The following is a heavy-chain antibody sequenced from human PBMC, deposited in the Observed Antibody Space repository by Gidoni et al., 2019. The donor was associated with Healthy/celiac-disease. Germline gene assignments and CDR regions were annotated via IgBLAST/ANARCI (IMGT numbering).Heavy chain of an antibody. CDR3: ARDLRATFSYYYYGMDV. D-gene: IGHD3-16*01. CDR1: GFTCSSDS. J-gene: IGHJ6*02. Sequence: EVQLVESGGGLVKPGGSLRLSCAASGFTCSSDSMNWVRQAPGKGLEWVSSISSSSSYIYYADSVKGRFTISRDNAKNSLYLQMNSLRAEDMAVYYCARDLRATFSYYYYGMDVWGQGTTVTVS. V-gene: IGHV3-21*01. CDR2: ISSSSSYI.